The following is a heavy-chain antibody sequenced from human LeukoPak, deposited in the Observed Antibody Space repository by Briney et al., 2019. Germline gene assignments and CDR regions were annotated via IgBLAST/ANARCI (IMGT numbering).Heavy chain of an antibody. J-gene: IGHJ3*02. V-gene: IGHV3-33*01. Sequence: PGRSLRLSCAASGFTFSSYGMHWVRQAPGKGLEWVAVIWYDENKKFYADSVKGRFTISRDNFKSTLYPQMNSLRVEDTAVYYCAREGLTSTPNNAFDIWGQGTMVTVSS. D-gene: IGHD4-23*01. CDR1: GFTFSSYG. CDR2: IWYDENKK. CDR3: AREGLTSTPNNAFDI.